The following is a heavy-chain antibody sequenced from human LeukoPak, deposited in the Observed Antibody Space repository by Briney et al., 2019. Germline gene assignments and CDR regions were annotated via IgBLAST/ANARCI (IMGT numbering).Heavy chain of an antibody. Sequence: GGSLRLSCAASGFTFSSYWMSWVRQAPGKGLEWVANIKQDGSEKYYVDSVKGRFTISRDNAKNSLYLQMNSLRAEDTAVYYCARSLYPSGSFFDYWGQGTLVTVSP. CDR1: GFTFSSYW. V-gene: IGHV3-7*01. CDR2: IKQDGSEK. D-gene: IGHD6-13*01. CDR3: ARSLYPSGSFFDY. J-gene: IGHJ4*02.